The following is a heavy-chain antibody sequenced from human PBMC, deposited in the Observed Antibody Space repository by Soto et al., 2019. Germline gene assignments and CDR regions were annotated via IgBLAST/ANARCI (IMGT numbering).Heavy chain of an antibody. V-gene: IGHV4-31*03. CDR2: IYYSGST. Sequence: SSETLSLTCTVSGGSISSGGYYWSWIRQHPGKGLEWIGYIYYSGSTYYNPSLKSRVTISVDTSKNQFSLKLSSVTAADTAVYYCARDDAGGFDYWGQGTLVTVSS. CDR1: GGSISSGGYY. D-gene: IGHD3-10*01. CDR3: ARDDAGGFDY. J-gene: IGHJ4*02.